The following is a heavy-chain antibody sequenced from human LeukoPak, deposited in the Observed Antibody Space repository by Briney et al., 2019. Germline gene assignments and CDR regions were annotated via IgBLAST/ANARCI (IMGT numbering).Heavy chain of an antibody. CDR2: ISYDGSNK. Sequence: GGSLRLSCAASGFTFSSYAMSWVRQAPGKGLEWVAVISYDGSNKYYADSVKGRFTISRDNSKNTLYLQMNSLRAEDTAVYYCAKDPRATMYYYYYYMDVWGKGTTVTVSS. CDR1: GFTFSSYA. V-gene: IGHV3-30*18. CDR3: AKDPRATMYYYYYYMDV. D-gene: IGHD5-12*01. J-gene: IGHJ6*03.